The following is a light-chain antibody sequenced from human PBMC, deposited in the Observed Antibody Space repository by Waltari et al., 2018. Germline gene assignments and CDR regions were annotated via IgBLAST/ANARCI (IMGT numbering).Light chain of an antibody. CDR3: QQYGSSPKT. Sequence: EIVLTQSPGTLSLSPGERATLSCRASQSVSSNYLACYQQKPGQAPRLLIFGASSRATGIPDRFSGSGSGTDFTLTISRLEPEDFAVYYCQQYGSSPKTFGQGTKVEIK. CDR2: GAS. V-gene: IGKV3-20*01. J-gene: IGKJ1*01. CDR1: QSVSSNY.